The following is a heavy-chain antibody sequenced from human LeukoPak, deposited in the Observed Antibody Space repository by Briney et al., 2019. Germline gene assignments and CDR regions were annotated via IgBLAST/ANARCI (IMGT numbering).Heavy chain of an antibody. CDR1: GYTFTSYG. D-gene: IGHD2-2*01. CDR2: ISGCNGHT. CDR3: AREGYCNSTSCDKPFDY. J-gene: IGHJ4*02. V-gene: IGHV1-18*01. Sequence: GASVKVSCKASGYTFTSYGITWVRQAPGQGLEWMGWISGCNGHTNYAQKFQGRVTMTTDTSTSTAYMELRSLRSDDTALYYCAREGYCNSTSCDKPFDYWGQGTLVTVSS.